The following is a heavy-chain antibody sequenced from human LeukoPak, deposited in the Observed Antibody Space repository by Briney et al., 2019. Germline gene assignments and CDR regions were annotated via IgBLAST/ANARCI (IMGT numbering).Heavy chain of an antibody. CDR2: MYLSGTT. CDR1: GDSINSLDL. D-gene: IGHD3-22*01. V-gene: IGHV4-4*02. Sequence: ASETLSLTCTVSGDSINSLDLWSWVRQPPGKGLEWIGEMYLSGTTHSNPSVKSRVTISIDKSKNQFFLNLSSVTAVDTAVYYCAGLVGRYSSGLYYYYFDYWGQGTLVTVSS. J-gene: IGHJ4*02. CDR3: AGLVGRYSSGLYYYYFDY.